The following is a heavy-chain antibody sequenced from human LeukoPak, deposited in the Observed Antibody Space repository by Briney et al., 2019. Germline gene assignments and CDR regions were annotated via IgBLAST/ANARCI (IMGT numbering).Heavy chain of an antibody. Sequence: PSETLSLTCTVSGGSISSGDYYWSWIRQPPGKGLEWIGYIYYSGSTYYNPSLKSRVTISVDTSKNQFSLKLSSVTAADTAVYYCARGYYYDSSPIRDWYFDLWGRGTLVTVSS. D-gene: IGHD3-22*01. CDR2: IYYSGST. J-gene: IGHJ2*01. CDR3: ARGYYYDSSPIRDWYFDL. CDR1: GGSISSGDYY. V-gene: IGHV4-30-4*01.